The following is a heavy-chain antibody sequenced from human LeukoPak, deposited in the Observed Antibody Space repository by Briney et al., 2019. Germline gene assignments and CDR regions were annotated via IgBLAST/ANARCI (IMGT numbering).Heavy chain of an antibody. CDR2: IFYSGST. J-gene: IGHJ4*02. CDR1: GGSISSYY. CDR3: ARTNPSFDY. V-gene: IGHV4-59*08. Sequence: SETLSLTCTVSGGSISSYYWSWIRQPPGKGLEWIGYIFYSGSTNYNPSLKSRVTISVDTSKNQVYLKLRSVTAADTAVYSGARTNPSFDYWGQGTLVTVSS.